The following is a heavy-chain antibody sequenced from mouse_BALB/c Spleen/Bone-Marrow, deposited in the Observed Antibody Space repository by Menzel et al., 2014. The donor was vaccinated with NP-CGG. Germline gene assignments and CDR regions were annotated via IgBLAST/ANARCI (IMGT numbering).Heavy chain of an antibody. V-gene: IGHV1S41*01. CDR2: IAPGSGST. J-gene: IGHJ2*01. CDR1: GYTFTSYW. Sequence: DLVKPGASVKLSCKASGYTFTSYWINWIKQWPGQGLEWIGRIAPGSGSTYYNEMFKGKATLIVDTSSSTAYIQLSSLSSEDSAVYFCARGGLHYFDYWGQGTTLTVSS. CDR3: ARGGLHYFDY. D-gene: IGHD3-3*01.